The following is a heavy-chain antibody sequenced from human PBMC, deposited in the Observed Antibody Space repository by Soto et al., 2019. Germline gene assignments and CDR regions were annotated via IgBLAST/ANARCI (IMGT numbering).Heavy chain of an antibody. CDR3: ATDYDMSPGVPIFFDY. CDR2: LDPSDSYT. CDR1: GYSFTSYW. V-gene: IGHV5-10-1*01. J-gene: IGHJ4*02. D-gene: IGHD3-9*01. Sequence: GESLKISCKGSGYSFTSYWISWVRQLPGKGLEWMGRLDPSDSYTNYSLSFQGHVTISADKSISTAYLQWSSLTASDTAMYYCATDYDMSPGVPIFFDYWGQRTLATVSS.